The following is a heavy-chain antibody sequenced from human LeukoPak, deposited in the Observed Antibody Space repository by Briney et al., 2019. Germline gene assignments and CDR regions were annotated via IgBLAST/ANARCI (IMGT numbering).Heavy chain of an antibody. D-gene: IGHD5-24*01. Sequence: GGSLRLSCAASGFTFSSYGMHWVRQAPGKGLEWVSYISSSSSTIYYADSVKGRFTISRDNAKNSLYLQLNSLRAEDTAVYYCARLNRDGYKIRPPVALAFDYWGQGTLVTVSS. J-gene: IGHJ4*02. V-gene: IGHV3-48*01. CDR1: GFTFSSYG. CDR3: ARLNRDGYKIRPPVALAFDY. CDR2: ISSSSSTI.